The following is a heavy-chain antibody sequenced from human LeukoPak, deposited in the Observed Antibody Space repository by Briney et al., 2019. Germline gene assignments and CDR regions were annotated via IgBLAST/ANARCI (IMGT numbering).Heavy chain of an antibody. J-gene: IGHJ4*02. CDR2: INHSGST. V-gene: IGHV4-34*01. D-gene: IGHD6-13*01. Sequence: SETLSLTCAVYGGSFSGYYWSWIRQPPGKGLEWIGEINHSGSTNYNPSLKSRVTISVDTSKNQFSLKLSSVTAADTAVYYCARRSRPGIAAERAKFDYWGQGTLVTVSS. CDR3: ARRSRPGIAAERAKFDY. CDR1: GGSFSGYY.